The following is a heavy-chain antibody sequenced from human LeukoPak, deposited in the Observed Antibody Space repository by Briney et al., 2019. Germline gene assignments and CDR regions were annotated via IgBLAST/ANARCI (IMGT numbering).Heavy chain of an antibody. CDR3: ARVGSSVVVVAAHFDY. CDR2: INPNSGDT. CDR1: GYTFTGHY. V-gene: IGHV1-2*02. J-gene: IGHJ4*02. D-gene: IGHD2-15*01. Sequence: GASVKVSCKASGYTFTGHYMHWVRQAPGQGLEWMGWINPNSGDTNYAQKFQGRVTMTRDTSISTAYMGLSRLRSDDTAVYYCARVGSSVVVVAAHFDYWGQGTLVTVSS.